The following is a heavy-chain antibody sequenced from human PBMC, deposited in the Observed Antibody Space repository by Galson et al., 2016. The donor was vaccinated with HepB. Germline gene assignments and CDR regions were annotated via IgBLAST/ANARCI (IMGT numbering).Heavy chain of an antibody. D-gene: IGHD3-3*01. CDR3: AKDIDFWSGPGHDY. CDR2: ISGSGTT. V-gene: IGHV3-23*01. Sequence: SLRLSCAASGFTFWSYGISWFRQAPGKGLEWVSSISGSGTTDYGDTVEGRFTISRDNPKNMAHLQMNSLRAEETAVYYCAKDIDFWSGPGHDYWGQGTLVTVSS. CDR1: GFTFWSYG. J-gene: IGHJ4*02.